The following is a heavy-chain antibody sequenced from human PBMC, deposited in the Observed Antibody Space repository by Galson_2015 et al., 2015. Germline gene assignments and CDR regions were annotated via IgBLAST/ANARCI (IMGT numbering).Heavy chain of an antibody. J-gene: IGHJ6*02. CDR2: IIPIFGTA. V-gene: IGHV1-69*13. Sequence: SVKVSCKASGGTFSSYAISWVRQAPGQGLEWMGGIIPIFGTANYAQKFQGRVTITADESTSTAYMELSSLRSEDTAVYYCARVGNCSSTSCPPRYYYGMDVWGQGTTVTVSS. CDR1: GGTFSSYA. CDR3: ARVGNCSSTSCPPRYYYGMDV. D-gene: IGHD2-2*01.